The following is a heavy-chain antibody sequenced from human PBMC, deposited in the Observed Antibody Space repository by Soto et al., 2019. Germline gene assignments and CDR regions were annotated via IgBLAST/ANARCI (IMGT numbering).Heavy chain of an antibody. J-gene: IGHJ3*02. CDR1: GFTFGDYA. Sequence: GGSLRLSCTASGFTFGDYARSWFRQAPGKGLEWVGFIRSKAYGGTTEYAASVKGRFTISRDDSKSIAYLQMNSLKTEDTAVYYCTRGILLWFGELLYLDAFDIWGQGTMVTVSS. V-gene: IGHV3-49*03. CDR2: IRSKAYGGTT. D-gene: IGHD3-10*01. CDR3: TRGILLWFGELLYLDAFDI.